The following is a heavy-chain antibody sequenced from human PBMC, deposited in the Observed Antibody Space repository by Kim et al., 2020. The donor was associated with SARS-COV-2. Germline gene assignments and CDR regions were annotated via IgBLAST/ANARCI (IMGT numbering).Heavy chain of an antibody. CDR3: ARDRGSGSYTDYYYGIDV. D-gene: IGHD3-10*01. V-gene: IGHV1-69*13. Sequence: SVKVSCKASGGTFSSYAISWVRQAPGQGLEWMGGIIPIFGTANYAQKFQGRVTMTADESTSTAYMELSSLRSEDTAVYYWARDRGSGSYTDYYYGIDVWGQGTPVTVSS. CDR1: GGTFSSYA. CDR2: IIPIFGTA. J-gene: IGHJ6*02.